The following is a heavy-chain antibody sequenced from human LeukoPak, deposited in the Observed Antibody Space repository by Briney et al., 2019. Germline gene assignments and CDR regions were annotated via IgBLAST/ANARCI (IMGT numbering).Heavy chain of an antibody. J-gene: IGHJ5*02. CDR1: GDSVSSNSVT. Sequence: SQTLSLTCAIPGDSVSSNSVTWNWIRQSPSRGLEWLGRTYYRSTWYNDYAVSVRGRITVNPDTSKNQFSLHLNSVTPEDTAVYYCARRLTQYDCFDPWGQGILVTVSS. CDR2: TYYRSTWYN. CDR3: ARRLTQYDCFDP. V-gene: IGHV6-1*01. D-gene: IGHD2-2*01.